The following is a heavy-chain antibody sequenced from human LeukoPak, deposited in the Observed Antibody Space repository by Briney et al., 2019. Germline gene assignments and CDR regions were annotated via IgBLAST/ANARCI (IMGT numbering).Heavy chain of an antibody. V-gene: IGHV3-20*04. CDR3: ARDRPNYDFWSGYYLSYYYYYMDV. D-gene: IGHD3-3*01. CDR2: INWNGGST. CDR1: GFTFDDYG. J-gene: IGHJ6*03. Sequence: GGSLRLSCAASGFTFDDYGMSWVRQAPGKGLEWVSGINWNGGSTGYADSVKGRFTISRDNAKNSLDLQMNSLRAEDTALYYCARDRPNYDFWSGYYLSYYYYYMDVWGKGTTVTVSS.